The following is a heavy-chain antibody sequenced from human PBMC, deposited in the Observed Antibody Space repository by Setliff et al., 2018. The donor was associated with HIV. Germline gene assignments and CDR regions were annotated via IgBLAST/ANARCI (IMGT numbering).Heavy chain of an antibody. CDR1: GFTFTNAW. D-gene: IGHD1-26*01. J-gene: IGHJ4*02. Sequence: GSLRLSCVVSGFTFTNAWMNWVRQAPGKRLEWLGRIRTKTDGGTADYAAPVKGGFTISRDDSQNTLYLQMNSLKTEDPAVYYCITDRLPGGGTYYTGFLGYWGLGTLVTVSS. V-gene: IGHV3-15*07. CDR2: IRTKTDGGTA. CDR3: ITDRLPGGGTYYTGFLGY.